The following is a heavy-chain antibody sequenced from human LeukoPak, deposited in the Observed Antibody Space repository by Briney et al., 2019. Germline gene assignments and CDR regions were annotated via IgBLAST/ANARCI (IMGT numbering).Heavy chain of an antibody. V-gene: IGHV4-34*01. CDR1: GGSFSGYY. Sequence: PSETLSLTCAVYGGSFSGYYWSWIRQPPGKGLEWIGEINHSGSTNYNPSLKSRVTISVDTSKNQFSLKLSSVTAADTAVYYCASRRYFDWLSHPFDYWGQGTLVTVSS. CDR3: ASRRYFDWLSHPFDY. D-gene: IGHD3-9*01. J-gene: IGHJ4*02. CDR2: INHSGST.